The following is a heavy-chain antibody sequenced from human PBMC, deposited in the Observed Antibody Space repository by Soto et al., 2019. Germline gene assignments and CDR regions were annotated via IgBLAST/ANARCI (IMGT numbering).Heavy chain of an antibody. D-gene: IGHD3-3*02. Sequence: SETRSLTCTVSGGSVGSGSYYWSWIRQPLGKGLGWIGYSYYSGNTDYNPSLRGRATIXXXKXXXXXSXQLTSVTSADTAIYYCARDSVLAYY. J-gene: IGHJ6*03. V-gene: IGHV4-61*03. CDR1: GGSVGSGSYY. CDR3: ARDSVLAYY. CDR2: SYYSGNT.